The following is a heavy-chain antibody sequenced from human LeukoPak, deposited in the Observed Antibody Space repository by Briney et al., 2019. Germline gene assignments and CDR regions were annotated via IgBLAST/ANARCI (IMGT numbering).Heavy chain of an antibody. D-gene: IGHD6-19*01. Sequence: GGSLRLSCAASGFTFSSYEMNWVRQAPGKGLEWVSYISSSGSTIYYADSVKGRFTISRDNAKNSLYLQMNSLRAEDTAVYYCARDRRYSSGSHYAFDIWGQGTMVTVSS. CDR2: ISSSGSTI. CDR3: ARDRRYSSGSHYAFDI. J-gene: IGHJ3*02. V-gene: IGHV3-48*03. CDR1: GFTFSSYE.